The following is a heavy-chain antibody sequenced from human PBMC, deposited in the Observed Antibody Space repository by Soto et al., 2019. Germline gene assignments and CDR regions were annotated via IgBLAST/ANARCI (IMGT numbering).Heavy chain of an antibody. CDR3: AKDYYDYVWGSYLVDY. D-gene: IGHD3-16*02. CDR1: GFTFSSYA. Sequence: GSLRLSCAASGFTFSSYAMSWVRQAPGKGLEWVSAISGSGGSTYYADSVKGRFTISRDNSKNTLYLQMNSLRAEDTAVYYCAKDYYDYVWGSYLVDYWGQGTLVTVSS. CDR2: ISGSGGST. J-gene: IGHJ4*02. V-gene: IGHV3-23*01.